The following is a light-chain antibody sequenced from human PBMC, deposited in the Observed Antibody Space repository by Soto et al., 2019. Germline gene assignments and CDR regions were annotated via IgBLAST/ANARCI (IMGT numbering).Light chain of an antibody. J-gene: IGLJ2*01. Sequence: QSVLTQPASVSGSPGQSITISCTGTSSDVGSYDLVSWYQQHPGEAPKLMIYEGSKRPSGISNRFSGSKSGNTASPTISGLQAEDEADYYCCSYAGSRNLVFGGGTKLTVL. V-gene: IGLV2-23*01. CDR3: CSYAGSRNLV. CDR1: SSDVGSYDL. CDR2: EGS.